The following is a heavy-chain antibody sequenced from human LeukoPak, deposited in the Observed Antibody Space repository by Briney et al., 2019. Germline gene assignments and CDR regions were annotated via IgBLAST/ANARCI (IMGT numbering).Heavy chain of an antibody. J-gene: IGHJ3*02. V-gene: IGHV3-23*01. CDR1: GFTFSSYA. Sequence: PGGSLRLSCAASGFTFSSYAMSWVRQAPGKGLEWVSAISGSGGSTYYADSVKGRFTISRDNSKNTLYLQMNSLRAEDTAVYYCANSGGHRSSSWYRIATNDAFDIWGQGTMVTVSS. CDR3: ANSGGHRSSSWYRIATNDAFDI. D-gene: IGHD6-13*01. CDR2: ISGSGGST.